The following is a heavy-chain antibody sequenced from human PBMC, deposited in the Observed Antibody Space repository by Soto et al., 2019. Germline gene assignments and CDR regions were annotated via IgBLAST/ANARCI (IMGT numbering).Heavy chain of an antibody. CDR2: IWYDESNP. Sequence: GGSLRLSCAASGFIFGAYGMHWVRQAPGKGLEWVAVIWYDESNPYYADSVKGRVTISRDNSKNTLYLQMNSLRADDTAVYYCAKGIKWELPLDHWGQGSLVTVSS. J-gene: IGHJ4*02. CDR3: AKGIKWELPLDH. V-gene: IGHV3-33*06. CDR1: GFIFGAYG. D-gene: IGHD1-26*01.